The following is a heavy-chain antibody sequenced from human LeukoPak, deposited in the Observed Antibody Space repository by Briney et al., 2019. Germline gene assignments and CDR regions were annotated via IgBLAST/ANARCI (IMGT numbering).Heavy chain of an antibody. J-gene: IGHJ4*02. Sequence: GGSLRLSCAASGFTFSLYWMSWVRQVPGEGLEWLANIKPDGIETYHVDSVRGRFTISRDNARNSLYLQMNSVRAEDTGVYYCARDMDNYYVSIDYWGQGTLVTVSS. CDR2: IKPDGIET. D-gene: IGHD1-26*01. CDR3: ARDMDNYYVSIDY. V-gene: IGHV3-7*01. CDR1: GFTFSLYW.